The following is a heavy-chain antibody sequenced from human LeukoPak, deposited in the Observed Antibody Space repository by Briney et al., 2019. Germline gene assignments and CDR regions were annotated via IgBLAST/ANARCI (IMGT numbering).Heavy chain of an antibody. V-gene: IGHV3-30*02. J-gene: IGHJ4*02. Sequence: PGGSLRLSCAASGFTFSNYGMHWVRQAPGKGLEWVAFMRYDGSTKYYADSVRGRFTISRDNPKNTLYLQMDSLRAEDTAVYYCARVGSDILALDYWGQGTLVTVSS. CDR1: GFTFSNYG. CDR2: MRYDGSTK. CDR3: ARVGSDILALDY. D-gene: IGHD3-9*01.